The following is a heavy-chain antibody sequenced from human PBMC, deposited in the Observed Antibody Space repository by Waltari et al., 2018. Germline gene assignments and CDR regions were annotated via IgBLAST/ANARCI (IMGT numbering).Heavy chain of an antibody. CDR3: ARAHYYMDV. V-gene: IGHV4-59*01. CDR2: IYYSGST. Sequence: QVQLQESGPGLVKPSETLSLTCTVSGGSISSSYWSWIRQPPGKGLEWIGYIYYSGSTNYNPSLKSRVTISVDTSKNQFSLKLSSVTAADTAVYYCARAHYYMDVWGKGTTVTVSS. CDR1: GGSISSSY. J-gene: IGHJ6*03.